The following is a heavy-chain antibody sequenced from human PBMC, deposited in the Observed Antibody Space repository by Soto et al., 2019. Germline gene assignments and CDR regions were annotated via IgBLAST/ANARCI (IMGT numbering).Heavy chain of an antibody. CDR3: ARSGEAYYDVLTGYYKGSWFDP. J-gene: IGHJ5*02. D-gene: IGHD3-9*01. Sequence: QVQLVQSGXEVRRTGSSVKVSCKASGGSFSYYAFSWVRQGPGQGLEWMGGIIPLFGTTKYAQAFQGRVTITADESTKIVYMELSSLRSEDTAVYYCARSGEAYYDVLTGYYKGSWFDPWGQGTLVTVSS. CDR2: IIPLFGTT. CDR1: GGSFSYYA. V-gene: IGHV1-69*01.